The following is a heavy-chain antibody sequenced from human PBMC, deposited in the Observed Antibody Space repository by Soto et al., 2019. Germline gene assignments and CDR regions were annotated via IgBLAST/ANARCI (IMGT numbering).Heavy chain of an antibody. CDR1: GYTFTGYG. Sequence: ASVKVSCKASGYTFTGYGIGWVRQAPGQGLEWMGWISAYNGNKNYAQKLQGRVTMTTDTSTSTAYMELRSLRSDDTAVYYCARVPPTAIVVVPAALYGDYVFDYWGQGTLVTVSS. CDR2: ISAYNGNK. J-gene: IGHJ4*02. D-gene: IGHD2-2*01. V-gene: IGHV1-18*01. CDR3: ARVPPTAIVVVPAALYGDYVFDY.